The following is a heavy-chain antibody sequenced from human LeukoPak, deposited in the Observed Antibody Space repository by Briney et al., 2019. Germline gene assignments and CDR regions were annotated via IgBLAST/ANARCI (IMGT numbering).Heavy chain of an antibody. D-gene: IGHD2-2*02. CDR3: ARGNRGSYCSSTSCYTGYSSSAGRNYYYYYYMDV. J-gene: IGHJ6*03. CDR1: GGSFSGYY. V-gene: IGHV4-34*01. CDR2: INHSGST. Sequence: SETLSLTCAVYGGSFSGYYWSWIRQPPGKGLEWIGEINHSGSTNYNPSLKSRVTISVDMSKNQFSLKLSSVTAADTAVYYCARGNRGSYCSSTSCYTGYSSSAGRNYYYYYYMDVRGKGTTVTVSS.